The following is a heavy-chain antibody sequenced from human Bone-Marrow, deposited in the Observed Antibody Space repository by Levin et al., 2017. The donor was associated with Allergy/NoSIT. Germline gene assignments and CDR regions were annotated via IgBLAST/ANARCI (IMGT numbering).Heavy chain of an antibody. Sequence: ASVKVSCKASGYTFTGYYMHWVRQAPGQGLEWMGWINPNSGGTNYAQKFQGRVTMTRDTSISTAYMELSRLRSDDTAVYYCARVGIGGYSYGYDYWGQGTLVTVSS. CDR2: INPNSGGT. CDR1: GYTFTGYY. V-gene: IGHV1-2*02. D-gene: IGHD5-18*01. CDR3: ARVGIGGYSYGYDY. J-gene: IGHJ4*02.